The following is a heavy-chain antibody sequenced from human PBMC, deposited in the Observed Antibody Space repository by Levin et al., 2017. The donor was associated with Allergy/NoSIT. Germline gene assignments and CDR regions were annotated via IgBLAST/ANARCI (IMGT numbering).Heavy chain of an antibody. CDR3: TTEGAAAGTVSSSNY. V-gene: IGHV3-15*01. D-gene: IGHD6-13*01. J-gene: IGHJ4*02. CDR1: GFTFSNAW. Sequence: RTGGSLRLSCAASGFTFSNAWMSWVRQAPGKGLEWVGRIKSKTDGGTTDYAAPVKGRFTISRDDSKNTLYLQMNSLKTEDTAVYYCTTEGAAAGTVSSSNYWGQGTLVTVSS. CDR2: IKSKTDGGTT.